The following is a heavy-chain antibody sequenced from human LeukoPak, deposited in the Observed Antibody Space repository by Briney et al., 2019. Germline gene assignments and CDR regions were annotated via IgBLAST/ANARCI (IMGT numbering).Heavy chain of an antibody. J-gene: IGHJ5*02. CDR3: AKDSSVASWELLPHWFDP. Sequence: PGGSLRLSCAASGFTFNTYGMSWVRQAPGKGLEWVSAISGSGGSTYYADSVKGRFTISRDNSKNTLYLQMNSLRAEDTAVYYCAKDSSVASWELLPHWFDPWGQGTLVTVSS. V-gene: IGHV3-23*01. D-gene: IGHD1-26*01. CDR2: ISGSGGST. CDR1: GFTFNTYG.